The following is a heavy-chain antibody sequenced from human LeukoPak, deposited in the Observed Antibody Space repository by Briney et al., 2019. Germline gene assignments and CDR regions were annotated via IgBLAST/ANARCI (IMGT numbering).Heavy chain of an antibody. J-gene: IGHJ4*02. CDR2: INSDGSST. V-gene: IGHV3-74*03. CDR1: GFTFSSYW. Sequence: PGGSLRLSCVASGFTFSSYWMHWVRQAPGKGLVWVSRINSDGSSTKCADSVKGRFTISRDSSKNTLYLPMNRLRAEDAAVYYCAKAPVTTCSGAYCYPFDYWGQGTLVTVSS. D-gene: IGHD2-21*01. CDR3: AKAPVTTCSGAYCYPFDY.